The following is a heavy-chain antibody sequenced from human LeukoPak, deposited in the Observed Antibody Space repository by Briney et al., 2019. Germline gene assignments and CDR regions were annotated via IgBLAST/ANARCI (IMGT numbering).Heavy chain of an antibody. CDR3: ARVGPAGLDY. J-gene: IGHJ4*02. Sequence: GGSLRLSCAASGFTLSYYWMSWVRQAPGKGLEWVVNIKEDGNDRYYVDSVKGRFTIFGDNAKNSLYLHMNSLRAEDTAVYYCARVGPAGLDYWGQGTLVTVSS. CDR1: GFTLSYYW. CDR2: IKEDGNDR. D-gene: IGHD6-13*01. V-gene: IGHV3-7*01.